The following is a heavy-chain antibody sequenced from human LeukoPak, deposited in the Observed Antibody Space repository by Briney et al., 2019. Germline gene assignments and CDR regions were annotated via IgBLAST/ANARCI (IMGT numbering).Heavy chain of an antibody. D-gene: IGHD3-22*01. CDR2: ISGRGGNT. CDR1: GFTFSSYA. J-gene: IGHJ4*02. CDR3: AKDPSLSYDSSGYYYHY. V-gene: IGHV3-23*01. Sequence: GGSLRLSCAASGFTFSSYAMSWVRQAPGKGLEWVSAISGRGGNTYYADSVQGRFTISRDNSKSPLYPQMNSLRAEDTAVYYCAKDPSLSYDSSGYYYHYWGQGTLVTVSS.